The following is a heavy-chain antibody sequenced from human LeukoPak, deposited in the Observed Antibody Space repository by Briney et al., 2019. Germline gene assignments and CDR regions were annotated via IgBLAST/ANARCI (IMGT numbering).Heavy chain of an antibody. CDR1: GFSFSSYA. CDR3: ARDPGLWDQLPHRSF. V-gene: IGHV3-23*01. Sequence: PGGSLRLSCAASGFSFSSYAMSWVRQAPGKGLEWVLAISGGGGSTYYADSVKGRFTISRDNAKNSLYLQMNSLRAEDTAVYYCARDPGLWDQLPHRSFWGQGTLVTVSS. CDR2: ISGGGGST. D-gene: IGHD2-2*01. J-gene: IGHJ4*02.